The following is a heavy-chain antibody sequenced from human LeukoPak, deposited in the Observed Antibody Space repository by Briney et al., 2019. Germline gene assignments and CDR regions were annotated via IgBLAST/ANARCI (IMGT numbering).Heavy chain of an antibody. CDR2: TFYRFKWYY. J-gene: IGHJ4*02. D-gene: IGHD3-10*01. CDR3: ARENTLVRGTRNPFDY. CDR1: GDSVSR. V-gene: IGHV6-1*01. Sequence: SQTLSLTCAISGDSVSRIRQSPSRGLEWLGRTFYRFKWYYDSAVSVKSRITINPDTSKNQFSLQLNSVTPEDTAVYYCARENTLVRGTRNPFDYWGRGTLVTVSS.